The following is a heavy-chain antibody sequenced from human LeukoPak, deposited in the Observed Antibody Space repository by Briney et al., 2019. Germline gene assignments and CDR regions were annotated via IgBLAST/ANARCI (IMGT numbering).Heavy chain of an antibody. CDR2: ISGSGGST. J-gene: IGHJ4*02. D-gene: IGHD2-21*02. V-gene: IGHV3-23*01. Sequence: GGSLRLSCAASGFTFSSYAMSWVRQAPGKGLEWVSAISGSGGSTYYADSVKGRFTISRDNSKNTLYLQMNSLRAEDTAVYYCAKDGTAYCGGDGHFDYWGQGTLVTVSS. CDR3: AKDGTAYCGGDGHFDY. CDR1: GFTFSSYA.